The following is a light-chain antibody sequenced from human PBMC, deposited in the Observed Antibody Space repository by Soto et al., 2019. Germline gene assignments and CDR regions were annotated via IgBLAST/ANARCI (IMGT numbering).Light chain of an antibody. V-gene: IGKV1-17*01. CDR3: QQYNSYSWT. CDR2: AAS. CDR1: RDVGSD. J-gene: IGKJ1*01. Sequence: QMTQSPSSLSASVGEKIIITCRASRDVGSDVSWYQQKPGQAPKLLIYAASNLYTGVPSRFSASGSGTEFTLTISSLQPDDFATYYCQQYNSYSWTFGQGTKVDIK.